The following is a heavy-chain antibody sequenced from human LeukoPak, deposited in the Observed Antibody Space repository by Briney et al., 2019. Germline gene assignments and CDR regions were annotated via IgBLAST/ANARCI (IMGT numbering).Heavy chain of an antibody. Sequence: PGGSLRLSCAASGFAFSTSGMNWVRQAPGEGLEWVSYTGTDAKSNTKTYYADSVKGRFTISRDNAKNSLYLQMNSLRAEDTAVYYCARVVGWAAAGIYYYYMDVWGKGTTVTVSS. D-gene: IGHD6-13*01. V-gene: IGHV3-48*04. CDR1: GFAFSTSG. J-gene: IGHJ6*03. CDR2: TGTDAKSNTKT. CDR3: ARVVGWAAAGIYYYYMDV.